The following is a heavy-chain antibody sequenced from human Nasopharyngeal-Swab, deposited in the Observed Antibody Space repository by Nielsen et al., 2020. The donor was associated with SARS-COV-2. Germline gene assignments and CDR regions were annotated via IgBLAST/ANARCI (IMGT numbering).Heavy chain of an antibody. CDR2: IYSGGST. CDR1: GFTVSSNY. CDR3: AKEREYYGSGSYCNWFDP. Sequence: GESLKISCAASGFTVSSNYMSWVRQAPGKGLEWVSVIYSGGSTYYADSVKGRFTISRDNSKNTLYLQMNSLRAEDTAVYYCAKEREYYGSGSYCNWFDPWGQGTLVTVSS. J-gene: IGHJ5*02. V-gene: IGHV3-53*01. D-gene: IGHD3-10*01.